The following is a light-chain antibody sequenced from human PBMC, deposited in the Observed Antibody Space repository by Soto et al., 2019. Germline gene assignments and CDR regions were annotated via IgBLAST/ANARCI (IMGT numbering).Light chain of an antibody. CDR3: SSYTSSTSYV. V-gene: IGLV2-14*01. CDR1: SSDVGGYNY. CDR2: EVS. J-gene: IGLJ1*01. Sequence: QSALTQPASVSGSPGQSITISCTGTSSDVGGYNYVSWYQQHPGKAPKLMIYEVSNRPSGVSFRFSGSKSGSTASLTISGLQAEDEADYYCSSYTSSTSYVFGTGTKLTVL.